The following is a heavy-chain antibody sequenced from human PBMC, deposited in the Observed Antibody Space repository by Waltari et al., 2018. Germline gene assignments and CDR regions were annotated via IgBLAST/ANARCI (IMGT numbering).Heavy chain of an antibody. CDR3: ARGNGAGFDP. Sequence: QVQLQESGPGLVKPSQTLSLTCPVSGGSISRGRYYWSWLRQHPGKGLEWIGYIYYSGSTYYNPSLKSRVTISVDTSKNQFSLKLSSVTAADTAVYYCARGNGAGFDPWGQGTLVTVSS. J-gene: IGHJ5*02. CDR1: GGSISRGRYY. CDR2: IYYSGST. D-gene: IGHD1-1*01. V-gene: IGHV4-31*03.